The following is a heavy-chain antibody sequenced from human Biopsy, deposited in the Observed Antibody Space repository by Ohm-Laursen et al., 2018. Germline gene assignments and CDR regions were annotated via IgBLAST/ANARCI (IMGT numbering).Heavy chain of an antibody. Sequence: SQTLSLTCSVSGAFIRDGSGTSYWNWIRQSPGKGLEWIGNIYYSGNTDYSPSLKSRVTISVDTSNNQFSLKLRSVTAADTAVYYCARQVDFWSGYVDYWGQGTLVAVSS. CDR3: ARQVDFWSGYVDY. CDR2: IYYSGNT. J-gene: IGHJ4*02. CDR1: GAFIRDGSGTSY. V-gene: IGHV4-30-2*03. D-gene: IGHD3-3*01.